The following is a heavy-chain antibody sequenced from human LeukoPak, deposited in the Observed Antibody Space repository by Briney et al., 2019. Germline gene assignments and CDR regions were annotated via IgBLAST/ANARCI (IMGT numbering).Heavy chain of an antibody. D-gene: IGHD3-22*01. Sequence: GASGTVSFTAAAFTFTSSAMQWVRQARGQRLEWIGWIVVGSGNTNYAQKFQERVTITRDMSTSTAYMELSSLRSEDTAVYYCAAARLYYDSSGYFFPDAFDIWGQGTMVTVSS. CDR2: IVVGSGNT. V-gene: IGHV1-58*02. CDR3: AAARLYYDSSGYFFPDAFDI. CDR1: AFTFTSSA. J-gene: IGHJ3*02.